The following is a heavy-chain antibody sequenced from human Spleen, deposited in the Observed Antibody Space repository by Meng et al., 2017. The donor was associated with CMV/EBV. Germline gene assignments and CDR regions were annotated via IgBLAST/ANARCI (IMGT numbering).Heavy chain of an antibody. V-gene: IGHV4-39*01. J-gene: IGHJ1*01. CDR1: GDSFSSSSYY. Sequence: LSLTCTVSGDSFSSSSYYWGCIRQPPGKGLEWVGAISYSGTTFYNPSLRNRVSISVDTSKNQFSLKLSSVTAADTAVYYCARPQQHWGQGTLVTVSS. CDR2: ISYSGTT. CDR3: ARPQQH.